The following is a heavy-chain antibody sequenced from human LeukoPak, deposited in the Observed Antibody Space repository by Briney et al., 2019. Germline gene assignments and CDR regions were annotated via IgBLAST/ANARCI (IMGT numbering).Heavy chain of an antibody. CDR1: GGSISSGDYY. V-gene: IGHV4-30-4*08. Sequence: SETLSLTCTVSGGSISSGDYYWSWIRQPPGKGLEWIGYIYYSGSTYHNPSLKSRVTISVDTSKNQFSLKLSSVTAADTAVYYCAREAPWQQGFDYWGQGTLVTVSS. D-gene: IGHD6-13*01. CDR2: IYYSGST. CDR3: AREAPWQQGFDY. J-gene: IGHJ4*02.